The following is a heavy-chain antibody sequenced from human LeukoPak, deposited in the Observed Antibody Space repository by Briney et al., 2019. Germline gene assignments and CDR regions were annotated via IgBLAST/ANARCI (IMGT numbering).Heavy chain of an antibody. D-gene: IGHD2-15*01. J-gene: IGHJ1*01. CDR3: ARVNCSGGSCYEYFQH. CDR2: IYPGDSDT. V-gene: IGHV5-51*01. CDR1: GYSFTSYW. Sequence: GESLKISCKGSGYSFTSYWIGWVRPMPGKGLEWMGIIYPGDSDTRYSPSFQGQVTISADKSISTAYLQWSSLKASDTAMYYCARVNCSGGSCYEYFQHWGQGTLVTVSS.